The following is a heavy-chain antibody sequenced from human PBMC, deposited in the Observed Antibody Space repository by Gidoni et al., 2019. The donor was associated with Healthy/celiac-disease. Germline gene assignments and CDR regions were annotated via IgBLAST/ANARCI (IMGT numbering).Heavy chain of an antibody. J-gene: IGHJ4*02. V-gene: IGHV3-9*01. CDR3: AKDSYSGSGAGGGWIDY. CDR2: ISWNSGSI. CDR1: GFTFDDYA. Sequence: EVQLVESGGGLVQPGRSLRLSCAASGFTFDDYAMHWVRQAPGKGLEWVSGISWNSGSIGYADSVKGRFTISRDNAKNSLYLQMNSLRAEDTALYYCAKDSYSGSGAGGGWIDYWGQGTLVTVSS. D-gene: IGHD1-26*01.